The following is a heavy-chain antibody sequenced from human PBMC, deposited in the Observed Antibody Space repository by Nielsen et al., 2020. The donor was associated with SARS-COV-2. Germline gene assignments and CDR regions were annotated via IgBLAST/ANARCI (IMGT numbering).Heavy chain of an antibody. D-gene: IGHD4-11*01. CDR1: GFTFSSYS. V-gene: IGHV3-21*01. CDR3: ARDPPGFSNYVYYYYYGMDV. Sequence: GESLKISCAASGFTFSSYSMNWVRQAPGKGLEWVSSISSSSSYIYYADSVKGRFTISRDNAKNSLYLQMNSLRAEDTAVYYCARDPPGFSNYVYYYYYGMDVWGQGTTVTVSS. J-gene: IGHJ6*02. CDR2: ISSSSSYI.